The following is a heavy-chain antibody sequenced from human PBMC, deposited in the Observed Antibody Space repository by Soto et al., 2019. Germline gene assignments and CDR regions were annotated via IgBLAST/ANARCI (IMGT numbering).Heavy chain of an antibody. CDR1: GYTFTGYY. J-gene: IGHJ6*02. D-gene: IGHD3-10*01. CDR2: INPNSGGT. CDR3: ARTVLYRGGGMDV. Sequence: QVQLVQSGAEVTKPGASVKVSCKAYGYTFTGYYMHWVRQAPGQGLEWMGWINPNSGGTNYAQKFQGWVPMTRDTSISTAYMELSRLRSDDTDVYYCARTVLYRGGGMDVWGQGTTVTVSS. V-gene: IGHV1-2*04.